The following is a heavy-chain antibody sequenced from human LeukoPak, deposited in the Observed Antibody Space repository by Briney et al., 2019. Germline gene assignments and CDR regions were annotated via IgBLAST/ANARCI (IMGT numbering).Heavy chain of an antibody. J-gene: IGHJ4*02. CDR1: GFTSSSYA. Sequence: GGSLRLSCAGSGFTSSSYAMSWVRQAPGRGLEWVSVISDSGDYTSYADSVRGRFTISRDNSRTTLYLQMISLRPEDTAVYYCAKDTSIGKYCTNGVCSPFDYWGQGTLVTVSS. CDR2: ISDSGDYT. D-gene: IGHD2-8*01. CDR3: AKDTSIGKYCTNGVCSPFDY. V-gene: IGHV3-23*01.